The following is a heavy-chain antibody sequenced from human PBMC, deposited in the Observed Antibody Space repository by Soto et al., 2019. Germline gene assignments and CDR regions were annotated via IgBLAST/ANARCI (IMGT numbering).Heavy chain of an antibody. CDR1: GGSFSGYY. D-gene: IGHD3-10*01. CDR3: ARARGVWYYYGMDV. Sequence: PSETLSLTCAVYGGSFSGYYWSWIRQPPGKGLEWIGEINHSGSTNYNPSLKSRVTISVDMSKNQFSLKLSSVTAADTAVYYCARARGVWYYYGMDVWGQGTTVTVSS. CDR2: INHSGST. V-gene: IGHV4-34*01. J-gene: IGHJ6*02.